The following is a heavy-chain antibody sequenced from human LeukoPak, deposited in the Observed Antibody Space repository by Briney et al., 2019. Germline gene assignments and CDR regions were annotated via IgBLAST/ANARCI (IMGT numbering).Heavy chain of an antibody. CDR2: INHSGST. D-gene: IGHD3-3*01. CDR1: GGSFSVYY. J-gene: IGHJ6*02. V-gene: IGHV4-34*01. CDR3: ARGITIFGVVLHYYYGMDV. Sequence: PSETLSLTCAVYGGSFSVYYWSWIRQPPGKGLEWIGEINHSGSTNYNPSLKSRVTISVDTSKNQFSLKLSSVTAADTAVYYCARGITIFGVVLHYYYGMDVWGQGTTVTVSS.